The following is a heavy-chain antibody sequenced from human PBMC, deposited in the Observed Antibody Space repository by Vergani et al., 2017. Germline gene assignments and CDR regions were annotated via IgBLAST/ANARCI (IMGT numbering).Heavy chain of an antibody. J-gene: IGHJ4*02. D-gene: IGHD6-19*01. Sequence: QLQLQESGPGLVKPSATLSLTCSVSGASIRSSHYYWGWIRQPPGKGLEWIASIYYSGSTNYNPSLKSRVTISVDTSKNQFSLKLSSVTAADPAVYYWARGRGYSSGWYVYWGQGTLVTVSS. V-gene: IGHV4-39*07. CDR3: ARGRGYSSGWYVY. CDR2: IYYSGST. CDR1: GASIRSSHYY.